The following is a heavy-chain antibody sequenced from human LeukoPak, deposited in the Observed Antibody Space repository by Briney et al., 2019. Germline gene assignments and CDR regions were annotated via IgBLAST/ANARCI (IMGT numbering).Heavy chain of an antibody. V-gene: IGHV4-39*07. CDR3: ARDQNSGYDI. Sequence: SETLSLTCTVSGGSISSSSYYWGWIRQPPGKGLEWIGSIYYSGSTYYNPSLKSRVTISVDTSKNQLSLKLSSVTAADTAVYFCARDQNSGYDIWGQGTLVTVSS. CDR2: IYYSGST. J-gene: IGHJ4*02. CDR1: GGSISSSSYY. D-gene: IGHD5-12*01.